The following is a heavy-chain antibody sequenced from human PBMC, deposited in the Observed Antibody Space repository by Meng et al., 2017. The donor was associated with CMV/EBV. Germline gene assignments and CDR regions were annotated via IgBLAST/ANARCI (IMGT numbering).Heavy chain of an antibody. CDR2: IYYSGST. CDR1: GGSVSSGSYY. CDR3: ARGGSSSSETFDY. V-gene: IGHV4-61*01. J-gene: IGHJ4*02. Sequence: GSLRLSCTVSGGSVSSGSYYWSWLRQPPGKGLEWIGYIYYSGSTNYNPSLKSRVTISVDTSKNQFSLKLSSVTAADTAVYYCARGGSSSSETFDYWGQGTLVTVSS. D-gene: IGHD6-6*01.